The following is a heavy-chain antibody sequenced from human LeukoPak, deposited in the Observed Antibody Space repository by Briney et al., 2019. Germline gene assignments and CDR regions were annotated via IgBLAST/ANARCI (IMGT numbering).Heavy chain of an antibody. CDR1: GYSFADYY. J-gene: IGHJ4*02. CDR3: ARDSGATAVARPDY. CDR2: ISAYNGNT. V-gene: IGHV1-18*04. D-gene: IGHD6-19*01. Sequence: GASVKVSCKASGYSFADYYMHWVRQAPGQGLEWMGWISAYNGNTNYAQKLQGRVTMTTDTSTSTAYMELRSLRSDDTAVYYCARDSGATAVARPDYWGQGTLVTVSS.